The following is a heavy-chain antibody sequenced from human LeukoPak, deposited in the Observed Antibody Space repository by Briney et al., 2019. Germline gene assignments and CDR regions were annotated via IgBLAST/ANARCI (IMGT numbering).Heavy chain of an antibody. CDR3: ARRYSGSYPSDY. V-gene: IGHV4-4*02. Sequence: SETLSLTCAVSGGSISSSNWWSWVLQPPGKGLEWIGEIYHSGSTNYNPSLKSRVTISVDKSKNQFSLKLSSVTAADTAVYYCARRYSGSYPSDYWGQGTLVTVSS. CDR1: GGSISSSNW. CDR2: IYHSGST. D-gene: IGHD1-26*01. J-gene: IGHJ4*02.